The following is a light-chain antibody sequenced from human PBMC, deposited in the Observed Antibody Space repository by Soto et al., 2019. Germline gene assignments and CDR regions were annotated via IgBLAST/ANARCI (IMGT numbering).Light chain of an antibody. J-gene: IGKJ4*01. CDR2: DAS. CDR1: QSIGHF. V-gene: IGKV3D-15*01. Sequence: DIMVTQSPATLSLSPGESATLSWRASQSIGHFLVWYQQKPGQAPRLLISDASKRATGIPARFSGSGSGTEFTLTISSLQSEDFAVYYCQQYDNWPSVTFGGGTKVDIK. CDR3: QQYDNWPSVT.